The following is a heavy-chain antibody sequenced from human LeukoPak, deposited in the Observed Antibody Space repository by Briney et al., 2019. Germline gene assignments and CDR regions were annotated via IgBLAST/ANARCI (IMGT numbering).Heavy chain of an antibody. CDR2: INSKNGDT. CDR1: GYTFTDFF. V-gene: IGHV1-2*02. J-gene: IGHJ5*02. CDR3: ARDLFGSGSNWFDP. D-gene: IGHD3-10*01. Sequence: GASVKVSCKASGYTFTDFFMYWVRQAPGQGPEWMGWINSKNGDTNYAQKFQGRVTMTRDTAITTAYMELSNLRPDDAAVYFCARDLFGSGSNWFDPWGQGTLVTVSS.